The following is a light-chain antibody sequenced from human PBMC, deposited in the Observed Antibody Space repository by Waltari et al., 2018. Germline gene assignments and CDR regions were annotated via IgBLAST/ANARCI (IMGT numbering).Light chain of an antibody. V-gene: IGLV1-44*01. CDR2: ANN. CDR3: VAWDGSLIGQWV. Sequence: QSVLTQPPSASGTPGQSVTISCSGGSSNIGSHVVTWFQQLPGTAPKVLIYANNPRPSGVPDRFSGSKSGTSASLAISGLQSEDEADYYCVAWDGSLIGQWVFGGGTKLTVL. J-gene: IGLJ3*02. CDR1: SSNIGSHV.